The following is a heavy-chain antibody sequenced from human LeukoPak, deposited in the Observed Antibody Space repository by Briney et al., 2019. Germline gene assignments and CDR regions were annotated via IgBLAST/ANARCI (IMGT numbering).Heavy chain of an antibody. J-gene: IGHJ4*02. CDR1: GYTFTSYG. CDR3: ARDTGSSPGDY. CDR2: ISAYNGNT. V-gene: IGHV1-18*01. D-gene: IGHD1-26*01. Sequence: ASVQVSCKASGYTFTSYGISWVRQAAGQGVEWMGWISAYNGNTNYAQKLQGRVTITTDTSTSTAYIELRSLRSDDTAVYYCARDTGSSPGDYWGQGTLVTVSS.